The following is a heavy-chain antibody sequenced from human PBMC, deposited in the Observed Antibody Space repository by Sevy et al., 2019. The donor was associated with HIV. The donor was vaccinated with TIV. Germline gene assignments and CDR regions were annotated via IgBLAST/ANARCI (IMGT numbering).Heavy chain of an antibody. Sequence: GGSLRLSCAASGFTFSSYSMNWVRQAPGKGLEWVSSISSSSSYIYYADSVKGRFTISRDNAKNSLYLQMNSLRAEDMAVYYCASLGRGYCSSTSCYGFFGIAYWGQGTLVTVSS. CDR3: ASLGRGYCSSTSCYGFFGIAY. J-gene: IGHJ4*02. CDR1: GFTFSSYS. CDR2: ISSSSSYI. V-gene: IGHV3-21*01. D-gene: IGHD2-2*01.